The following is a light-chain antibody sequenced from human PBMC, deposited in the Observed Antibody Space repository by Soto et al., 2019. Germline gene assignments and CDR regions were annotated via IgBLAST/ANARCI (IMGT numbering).Light chain of an antibody. V-gene: IGKV2-28*01. CDR1: QSLLHSNGYTY. J-gene: IGKJ4*01. CDR2: LGS. CDR3: MQTLQTPLT. Sequence: DIVMTHSPLSLPVSPGEPASISCRSSQSLLHSNGYTYLDWYLQKPGQSPQLLIYLGSNRASGVPDRCSGGGSGTDFTLKISRVEDADVGVYYCMQTLQTPLTFGGGTKGEIK.